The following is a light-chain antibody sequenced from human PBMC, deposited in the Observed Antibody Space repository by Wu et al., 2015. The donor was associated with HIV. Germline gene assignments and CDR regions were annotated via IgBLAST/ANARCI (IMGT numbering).Light chain of an antibody. CDR2: AAS. CDR1: QTISNY. J-gene: IGKJ2*03. Sequence: DIQMTQSPSSLSASVGDRVTITCRASQTISNYLSWYQQKPGKAPKLLTYAASSLQSGVPSRFSGSGSGTDFTLTISSLQLEDFATYYCQQSYNIPAYSFGQGTKLEIK. V-gene: IGKV1-39*01. CDR3: QQSYNIPAYS.